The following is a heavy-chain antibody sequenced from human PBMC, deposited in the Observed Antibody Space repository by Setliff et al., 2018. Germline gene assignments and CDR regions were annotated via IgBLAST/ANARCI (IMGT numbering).Heavy chain of an antibody. CDR3: ARDYSNYIDWFDP. D-gene: IGHD4-4*01. Sequence: ASVKVSCKASGYTFTSYDINWVRQATGQGLEWMGWMNPNSGNTNYAQKFQGRVTITRNTSISTAYMELSSLRSEDTAVYYCARDYSNYIDWFDPWGQGTLVTVSS. V-gene: IGHV1-8*03. CDR2: MNPNSGNT. CDR1: GYTFTSYD. J-gene: IGHJ5*02.